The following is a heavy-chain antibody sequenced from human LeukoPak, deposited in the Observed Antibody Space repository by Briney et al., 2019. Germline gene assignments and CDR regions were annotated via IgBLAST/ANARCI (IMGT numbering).Heavy chain of an antibody. CDR2: IYYSGYT. D-gene: IGHD3-10*01. Sequence: SETLSLTCTVSGGSISSYYWSWIRQPPGKGLKWIGNIYYSGYTTYSPSLRSRVTISVDTYKNQFSLKLSSVSAADEAVYYCARGTGLRWFGESRTWFDPWGQGTLVTVSS. J-gene: IGHJ5*02. V-gene: IGHV4-59*01. CDR1: GGSISSYY. CDR3: ARGTGLRWFGESRTWFDP.